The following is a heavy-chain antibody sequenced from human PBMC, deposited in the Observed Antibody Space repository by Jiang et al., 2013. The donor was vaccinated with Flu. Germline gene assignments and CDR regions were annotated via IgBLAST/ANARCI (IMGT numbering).Heavy chain of an antibody. Sequence: GSIYYMGAPYYNPSLKSRVTISVDTSKNQFSLKLSSVTAADTAVYYCASMIVVVQHLIDYWGQGTLVTVSS. CDR2: IYYMGAP. D-gene: IGHD3-22*01. CDR3: ASMIVVVQHLIDY. J-gene: IGHJ4*02. V-gene: IGHV4-39*01.